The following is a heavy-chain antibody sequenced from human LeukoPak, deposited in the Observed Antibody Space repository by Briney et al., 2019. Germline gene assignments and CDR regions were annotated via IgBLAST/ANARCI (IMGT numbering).Heavy chain of an antibody. J-gene: IGHJ4*02. CDR2: IIPILGIA. V-gene: IGHV1-69*04. CDR1: GGTFSSYA. Sequence: SVTVSCKASGGTFSSYAISWVRQAPGQGLEWMGRIIPILGIANYAQKFQGRVTITADKSTSTAYMELSSMRSEDTAVYYCARELYSSGWYLLIDYWGQGTLVTVSS. CDR3: ARELYSSGWYLLIDY. D-gene: IGHD6-19*01.